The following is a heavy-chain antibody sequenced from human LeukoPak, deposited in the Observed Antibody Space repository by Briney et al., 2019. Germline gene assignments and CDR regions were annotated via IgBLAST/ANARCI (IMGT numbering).Heavy chain of an antibody. CDR3: ARATFTMTRNAFDI. D-gene: IGHD3-22*01. J-gene: IGHJ3*02. CDR1: GGSISSYY. Sequence: SETLSLTCTVSGGSISSYYWSWIRQSAGKGLEWIGRIYTSGSTNYNPSLKSRVTMSVDTSKNQFSLKLSSVTAADTAVYYCARATFTMTRNAFDIWGQGTMVTVSS. CDR2: IYTSGST. V-gene: IGHV4-4*07.